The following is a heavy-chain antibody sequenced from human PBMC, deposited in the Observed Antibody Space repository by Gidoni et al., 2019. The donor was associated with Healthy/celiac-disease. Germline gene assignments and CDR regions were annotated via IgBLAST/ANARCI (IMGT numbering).Heavy chain of an antibody. V-gene: IGHV3-15*01. CDR2: IKSKTDGGTT. D-gene: IGHD1-26*01. CDR1: GFPFSNAW. CDR3: TTAHRWELLGGFDY. J-gene: IGHJ4*02. Sequence: EVQLVESGGGLVKPGGSLRLSCAASGFPFSNAWMSWVRQAPGKGLEWVGRIKSKTDGGTTDYAAPVKGRFTISRDDSKNTLYLQMNSLKTEDTAVYYCTTAHRWELLGGFDYWGQGTLVTVSS.